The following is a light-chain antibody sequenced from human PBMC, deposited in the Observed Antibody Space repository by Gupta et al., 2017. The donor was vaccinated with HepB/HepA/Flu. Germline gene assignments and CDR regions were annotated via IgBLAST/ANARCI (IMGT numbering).Light chain of an antibody. CDR3: SSFTYTLTLVV. V-gene: IGLV2-14*03. CDR1: SSDVGDYKY. J-gene: IGLJ2*01. Sequence: QSALTQPASVSGSPGQSITISCTATSSDVGDYKYVSWYQQHPGKAPKLLIFDVSSRPSGVSNRFSGSKYGNTASLTISGLQAEDEADYYCSSFTYTLTLVVFGGGTKVTVL. CDR2: DVS.